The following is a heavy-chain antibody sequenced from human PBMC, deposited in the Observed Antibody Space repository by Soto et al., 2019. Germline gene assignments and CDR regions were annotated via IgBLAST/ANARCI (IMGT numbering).Heavy chain of an antibody. J-gene: IGHJ5*02. CDR1: GYTFTSYG. CDR2: ISAYNGNT. D-gene: IGHD4-4*01. CDR3: AAGEGYSNYPDWFDP. Sequence: QVQLVQSGAEVKKPGDSVKVSCKASGYTFTSYGISWVRQAPGQGLEWVGWISAYNGNTNYAQKLQGRVTMTTDKSTRKAYLELRSLRSDDTAVYYCAAGEGYSNYPDWFDPWGQGTLVTVSS. V-gene: IGHV1-18*01.